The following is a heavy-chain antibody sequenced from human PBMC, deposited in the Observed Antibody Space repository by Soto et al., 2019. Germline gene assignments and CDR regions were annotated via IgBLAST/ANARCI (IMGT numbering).Heavy chain of an antibody. CDR2: IMPTVDSA. V-gene: IGHV1-69*01. D-gene: IGHD3-10*01. Sequence: QVQLVQSGAEVKTPGSSVKVSCKASGGTLSDYAISWVRQAPGQGLEWMGGIMPTVDSANYGHNFHGRLTTSADESTSTANPELSSLTSDDTAVYYCAVAAVREIMSQESSGMAVWGQGPTVIVSS. CDR1: GGTLSDYA. J-gene: IGHJ6*02. CDR3: AVAAVREIMSQESSGMAV.